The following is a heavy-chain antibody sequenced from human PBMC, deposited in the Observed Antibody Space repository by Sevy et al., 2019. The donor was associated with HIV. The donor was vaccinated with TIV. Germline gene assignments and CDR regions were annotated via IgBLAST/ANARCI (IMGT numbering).Heavy chain of an antibody. J-gene: IGHJ4*02. D-gene: IGHD3-16*01. CDR2: IWFDGSHK. CDR3: VRVDGAMEGEYCFDY. CDR1: GFTFSNYG. V-gene: IGHV3-33*01. Sequence: GGSMRLSCAASGFTFSNYGMHWVRQPPGKGLEGVAGIWFDGSHKYYGDSVKGRFTISRDNSKNTLFLQMHSLRVDDTAAYYYVRVDGAMEGEYCFDYWGQGTLVTVSS.